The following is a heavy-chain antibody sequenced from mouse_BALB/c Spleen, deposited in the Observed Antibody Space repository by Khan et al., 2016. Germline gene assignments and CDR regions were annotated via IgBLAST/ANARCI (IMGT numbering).Heavy chain of an antibody. CDR1: GYAFSSYW. D-gene: IGHD1-1*01. CDR2: IYPGDGAT. J-gene: IGHJ1*01. Sequence: QVQLKQSGAELVRPGSSVKISCKASGYAFSSYWMNWVKQRPGQGLEWIGQIYPGDGATKYNGKFKGKATLTADKSPSTAFMHLSSLTSEDSAVFFCAREPYYCGSSPRYCDVWGAGTAITFSS. CDR3: AREPYYCGSSPRYCDV. V-gene: IGHV1-80*01.